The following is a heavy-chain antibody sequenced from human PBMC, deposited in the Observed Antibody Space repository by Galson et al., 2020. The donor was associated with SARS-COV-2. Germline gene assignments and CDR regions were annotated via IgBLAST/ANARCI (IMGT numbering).Heavy chain of an antibody. Sequence: GGSLRLSCAASGFTLSSYTMHWVRQAPGKGLEWVAVTSYIGSNEYYADFVKGRFSISRDNYKNTLSLQMNSLRAEDTAVYYCVRDRSCSSTGCYPVDQYYYGMDAWGHGTPVTVSS. D-gene: IGHD2-2*01. V-gene: IGHV3-30-3*01. J-gene: IGHJ6*02. CDR2: TSYIGSNE. CDR1: GFTLSSYT. CDR3: VRDRSCSSTGCYPVDQYYYGMDA.